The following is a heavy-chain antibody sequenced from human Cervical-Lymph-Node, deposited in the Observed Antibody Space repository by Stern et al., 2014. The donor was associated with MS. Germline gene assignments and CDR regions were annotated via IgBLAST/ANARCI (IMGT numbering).Heavy chain of an antibody. CDR1: GDSISSFY. CDR3: ARHSGSGYFDY. D-gene: IGHD6-19*01. CDR2: LYSVGT. J-gene: IGHJ4*02. V-gene: IGHV4-59*08. Sequence: VQLVESGPGLVKPSEALSLTCTVSGDSISSFYWSWIRQSPGKGLEWIGYLYSVGTTYNPSLKSRVTISVDTSTNQLSLKLSSLTAADTAVYYCARHSGSGYFDYWGQGTLVTVSS.